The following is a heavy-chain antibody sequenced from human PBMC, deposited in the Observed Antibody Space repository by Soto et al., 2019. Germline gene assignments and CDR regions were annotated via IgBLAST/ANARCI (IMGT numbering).Heavy chain of an antibody. Sequence: PGGSLRLSCAASGFTFSSYAMSWVRQAPGKGLEWVSAISGSGGSTYYADSVKGRFTISRDNSKNTLYLQMNSLRAEDTAVYYCAKDPAYATGYYNDAFDIWGQGTMVTVS. J-gene: IGHJ3*02. CDR3: AKDPAYATGYYNDAFDI. CDR1: GFTFSSYA. CDR2: ISGSGGST. D-gene: IGHD3-9*01. V-gene: IGHV3-23*01.